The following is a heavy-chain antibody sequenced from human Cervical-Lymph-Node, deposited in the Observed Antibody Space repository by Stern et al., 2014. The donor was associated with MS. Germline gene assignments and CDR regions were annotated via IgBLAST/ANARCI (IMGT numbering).Heavy chain of an antibody. Sequence: VQLVESGGGVVPPGRSLRLSCAASRFTFSYHAMHWVRQAPGKGLEWVAAIAYDGSDKNDADSVKGRFTISRDNSRNTLYLQMNSLRVDDTAVYYCARGGAVATSDYYFDYWGQGILVTVSS. D-gene: IGHD5-12*01. J-gene: IGHJ4*02. V-gene: IGHV3-30*01. CDR2: IAYDGSDK. CDR3: ARGGAVATSDYYFDY. CDR1: RFTFSYHA.